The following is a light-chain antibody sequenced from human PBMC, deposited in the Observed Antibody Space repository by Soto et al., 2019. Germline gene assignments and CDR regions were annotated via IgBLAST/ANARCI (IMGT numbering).Light chain of an antibody. V-gene: IGKV3D-20*01. Sequence: EIVLTQSPATLSLSPGERATLSCGASQALRSSYLAWYQQKPGQAPRLLIYDASGRATGIPDRFSGSGSGTEFTLTISSLQPDDFATYYCQQYNSYSSFGQGTKVDIK. J-gene: IGKJ1*01. CDR1: QALRSSY. CDR2: DAS. CDR3: QQYNSYSS.